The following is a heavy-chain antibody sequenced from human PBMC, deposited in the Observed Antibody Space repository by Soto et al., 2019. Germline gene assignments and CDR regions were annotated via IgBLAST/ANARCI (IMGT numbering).Heavy chain of an antibody. CDR2: IVPIYRTA. CDR3: VRDSGAKLSSS. CDR1: GDTFTANY. Sequence: ASVKVSCKASGDTFTANYIHWLRQAPGQGLEWVGGIVPIYRTADYAQKFQGRVTITADESARTSYMELRSLKSQDTAVYYCVRDSGAKLSSSWGQGTLVTVSS. J-gene: IGHJ4*02. D-gene: IGHD6-13*01. V-gene: IGHV1-69*13.